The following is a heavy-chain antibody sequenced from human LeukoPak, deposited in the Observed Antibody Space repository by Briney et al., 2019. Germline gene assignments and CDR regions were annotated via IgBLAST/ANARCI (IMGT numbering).Heavy chain of an antibody. Sequence: SETLSLTCTVSGGSISSYYWSWIRQPPGKGLEWIGYIYYSGSTNHNPSLKSRVTISVDTSKNQFSLKLSSVTAADTAVYYCARGFWSGYYGLYYYYGVDVWGQGTTVTVSS. CDR2: IYYSGST. D-gene: IGHD3-3*01. J-gene: IGHJ6*02. V-gene: IGHV4-59*01. CDR3: ARGFWSGYYGLYYYYGVDV. CDR1: GGSISSYY.